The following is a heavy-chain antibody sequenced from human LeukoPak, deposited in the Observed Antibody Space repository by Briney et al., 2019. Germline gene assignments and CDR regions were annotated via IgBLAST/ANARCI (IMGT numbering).Heavy chain of an antibody. D-gene: IGHD1-14*01. J-gene: IGHJ4*02. CDR3: ARENQGTSLDY. V-gene: IGHV1-18*03. Sequence: GASVKVSCKASGYTFTNYGISWVRQAPGQGLEWMGWISAYNGHTKYAQKVQGRVTMTRDTSTSTAYMELSSLRSEDMAVYYCARENQGTSLDYWGQGTLVTVSS. CDR1: GYTFTNYG. CDR2: ISAYNGHT.